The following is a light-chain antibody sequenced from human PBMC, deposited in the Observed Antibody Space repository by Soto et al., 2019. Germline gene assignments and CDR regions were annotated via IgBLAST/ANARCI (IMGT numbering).Light chain of an antibody. CDR3: QQYGTSPWT. CDR1: QTIANNY. J-gene: IGKJ1*01. V-gene: IGKV3-20*01. Sequence: EGALTQSPGTPSLSPGARATLPCRASQTIANNYLTWYQQKPGQAPRVLIYDASTRATGIPDRFSGSGSGTDSTLTISRLEPEDFAVYYCQQYGTSPWTFGQGTTGDIK. CDR2: DAS.